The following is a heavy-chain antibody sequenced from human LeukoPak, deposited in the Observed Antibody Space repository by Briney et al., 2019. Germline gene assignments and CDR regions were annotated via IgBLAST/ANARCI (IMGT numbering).Heavy chain of an antibody. CDR2: MNPNSGNT. D-gene: IGHD3-3*01. CDR1: GYTFTSYD. J-gene: IGHJ5*02. Sequence: ASVKVSFKASGYTFTSYDINWVRQATGQGLEWMGWMNPNSGNTGYAQKFQGRVTITRNTSISTAYMELSSLRSEDTAVYYCARGLHVLRFLEWFPGGNWFDPWGQGTLVTVSS. CDR3: ARGLHVLRFLEWFPGGNWFDP. V-gene: IGHV1-8*03.